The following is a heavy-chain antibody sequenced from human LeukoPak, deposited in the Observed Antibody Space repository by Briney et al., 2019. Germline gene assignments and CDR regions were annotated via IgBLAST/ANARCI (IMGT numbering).Heavy chain of an antibody. Sequence: ASVKFSCKASGYTFTSYGISWVRQAPGQGLEWMGWISAYNGNTNYAQKLQGRVTMTTDTSTSTAYMELRSLRSDDTAVYYCARRYCSGGSCYFPTDAFDIWGQGTMVTVSS. CDR1: GYTFTSYG. J-gene: IGHJ3*02. CDR2: ISAYNGNT. CDR3: ARRYCSGGSCYFPTDAFDI. D-gene: IGHD2-15*01. V-gene: IGHV1-18*01.